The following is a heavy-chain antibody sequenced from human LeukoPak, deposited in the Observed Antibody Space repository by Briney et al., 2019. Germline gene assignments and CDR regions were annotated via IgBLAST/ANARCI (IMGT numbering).Heavy chain of an antibody. CDR1: GFTLATHG. V-gene: IGHV3-23*01. J-gene: IGHJ4*02. Sequence: GGSLRLSCAASGFTLATHGMSWVRQVPGKGLEWVSAISVGGLYTYYAESVRGRFTISRDNSKSALYLRMNSLRSEDTAMYHCVKEGSHSDGGHSPTFDSWGLGTLVTVSS. D-gene: IGHD5-24*01. CDR3: VKEGSHSDGGHSPTFDS. CDR2: ISVGGLYT.